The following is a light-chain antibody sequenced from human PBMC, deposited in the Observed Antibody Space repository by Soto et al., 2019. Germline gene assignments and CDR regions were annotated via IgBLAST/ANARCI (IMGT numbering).Light chain of an antibody. CDR1: QSINSW. V-gene: IGKV1-5*03. CDR2: KAS. J-gene: IGKJ1*01. Sequence: DIQMTQSPSTLSASVGDRVTITCRASQSINSWLAWYQQKPGKAPKLLIYKASSLESEVPSKFSGSGSGTEFTLTIISLQPDDFATYYCQQYNSYSWTFGQGTKVDIK. CDR3: QQYNSYSWT.